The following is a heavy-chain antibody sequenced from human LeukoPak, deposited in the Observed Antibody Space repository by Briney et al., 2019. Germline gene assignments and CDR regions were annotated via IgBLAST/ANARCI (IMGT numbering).Heavy chain of an antibody. CDR3: ARHLSNFVRTHHFDY. CDR2: FHPGDSNT. D-gene: IGHD3-9*01. J-gene: IGHJ4*02. Sequence: GESLKISCKGSGYTFPNYWIGWVRQMPGKGLEWMGVFHPGDSNTRYSPSFQGRVTMSADKSTSTAYLQWSSLKASDTAIYYCARHLSNFVRTHHFDYWGQGTQVTVSS. CDR1: GYTFPNYW. V-gene: IGHV5-51*01.